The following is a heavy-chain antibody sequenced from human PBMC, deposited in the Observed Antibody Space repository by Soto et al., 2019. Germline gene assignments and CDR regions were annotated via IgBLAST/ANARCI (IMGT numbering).Heavy chain of an antibody. CDR3: ATSVDSSTTRCYYYSGLDV. V-gene: IGHV1-69*01. Sequence: QVQLVQSGAEVKNPGSSVKVSCKVSGGTFSSHSIKWVRQAPGQGPEWMGGIIPIFGTENYAQKCQGRVTRTPNESTTTAYMELSSLTSEDTALYYCATSVDSSTTRCYYYSGLDVWGQGTAVMVSS. CDR1: GGTFSSHS. CDR2: IIPIFGTE. J-gene: IGHJ6*02. D-gene: IGHD2-2*01.